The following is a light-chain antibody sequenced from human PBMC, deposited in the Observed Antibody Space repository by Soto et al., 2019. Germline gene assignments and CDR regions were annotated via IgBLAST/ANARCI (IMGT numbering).Light chain of an antibody. CDR1: QFIGSN. CDR2: DAS. J-gene: IGKJ4*01. CDR3: QQYNNWPPLT. V-gene: IGKV3-15*01. Sequence: MTQSPATLSVSPGERAALSCRASQFIGSNLAWYQQKPGEAPRLLMYDASSRATGIPARLSGSGSGTEFALTLSSLQSEDFAIYYCQQYNNWPPLTFGGVTKVEIK.